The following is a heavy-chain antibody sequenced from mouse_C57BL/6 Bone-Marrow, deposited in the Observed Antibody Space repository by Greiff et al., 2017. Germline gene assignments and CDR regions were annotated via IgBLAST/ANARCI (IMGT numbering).Heavy chain of an antibody. CDR2: ISSGGSYT. D-gene: IGHD2-4*01. CDR3: ARPSMITYYFDY. CDR1: GFTFSSYG. V-gene: IGHV5-6*01. Sequence: EVQLQESGGDLVKPGGSLKLSCAASGFTFSSYGMSWVRQTPDKRLEWVATISSGGSYTYYPDSVKGRFTISRDNAKNTLYLQMSSLKSEDTAMYYCARPSMITYYFDYWGQGTTLTVSS. J-gene: IGHJ2*01.